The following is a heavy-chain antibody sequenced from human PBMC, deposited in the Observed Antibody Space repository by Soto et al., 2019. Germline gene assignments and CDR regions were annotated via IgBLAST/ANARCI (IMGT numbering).Heavy chain of an antibody. CDR2: TYYRSKWYH. J-gene: IGHJ4*01. CDR3: ARGEQYGRRFFDY. D-gene: IGHD1-26*01. CDR1: GDGVSSNSVG. Sequence: SQTLSLTCAITGDGVSSNSVGWSWVRQSPSRGLEWLGRTYYRSKWYHEYGVSVRGRITINPDPSKNQSSLQMISVTPKDTAVYFGARGEQYGRRFFDYWGQGTLVTVSS. V-gene: IGHV6-1*01.